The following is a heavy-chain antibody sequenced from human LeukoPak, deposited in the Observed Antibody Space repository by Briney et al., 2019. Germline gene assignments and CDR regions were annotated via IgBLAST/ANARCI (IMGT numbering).Heavy chain of an antibody. Sequence: PGGSLRLSCAASGFTFSNYEMNWVRQAPGKGLEWVSHISSSGKTVYYADSVKGRFTISRDNDKNSLYLQMNSLRVEDTALYYCARDNWSAGWGQGTLVTVSS. D-gene: IGHD1-1*01. CDR1: GFTFSNYE. CDR3: ARDNWSAG. CDR2: ISSSGKTV. J-gene: IGHJ4*02. V-gene: IGHV3-48*03.